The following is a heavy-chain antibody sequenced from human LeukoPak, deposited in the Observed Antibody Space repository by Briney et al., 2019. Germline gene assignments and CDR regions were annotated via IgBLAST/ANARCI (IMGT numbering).Heavy chain of an antibody. CDR2: ISQSGAVV. J-gene: IGHJ4*02. CDR3: ASVARLLAD. Sequence: GGSLRLSCAASGFPFTDYYMNWIRQAPGKGLEYIAYISQSGAVVSYADSVKGRFTVSRDNAKNSVSLQMNSLTAEDTAVYYCASVARLLADWGQGTLVTVSS. CDR1: GFPFTDYY. V-gene: IGHV3-11*01. D-gene: IGHD3-9*01.